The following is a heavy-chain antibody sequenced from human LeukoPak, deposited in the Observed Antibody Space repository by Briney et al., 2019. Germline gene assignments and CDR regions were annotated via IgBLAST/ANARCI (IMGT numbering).Heavy chain of an antibody. CDR3: ARDRYDAFDI. Sequence: SETLSLTCTVSGGSISSYYWSWIRQPPGKGLEWIGYIYYSGSTNYNPSLKSRVTISVDTSKNQFSLKPSSVTAADTAVYYCARDRYDAFDIWGQGTMVTVSS. CDR2: IYYSGST. CDR1: GGSISSYY. V-gene: IGHV4-59*01. J-gene: IGHJ3*02. D-gene: IGHD1-1*01.